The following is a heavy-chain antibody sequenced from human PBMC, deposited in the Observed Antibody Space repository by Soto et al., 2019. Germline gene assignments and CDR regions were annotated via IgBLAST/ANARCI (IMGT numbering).Heavy chain of an antibody. CDR3: VKQMTTWTDSFCDF. J-gene: IGHJ4*02. D-gene: IGHD4-17*01. CDR1: EFSVSRYA. CDR2: LGPDGRNT. Sequence: EVQLLGSGGGLVQPGASLRLSCVASEFSVSRYAMTWVRQAAGKGLQWVAGLGPDGRNTFYGESVRCRFTISRDNSRNTLDLQMSSLRAEDTAVYFCVKQMTTWTDSFCDFWGQGIQVTVSS. V-gene: IGHV3-23*01.